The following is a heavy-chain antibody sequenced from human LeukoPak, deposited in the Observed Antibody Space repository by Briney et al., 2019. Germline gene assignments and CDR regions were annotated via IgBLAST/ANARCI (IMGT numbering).Heavy chain of an antibody. Sequence: SETLSLTCTVSGGSISSYYWSWIRQPPGKGLEWIGNISYSGSTYYNPSLKSRVTISVDTSRNQFSLKLSSVTAADTAVYYCARAMTFHNWFDPWGQGTLATVSS. D-gene: IGHD3/OR15-3a*01. CDR1: GGSISSYY. CDR3: ARAMTFHNWFDP. J-gene: IGHJ5*02. CDR2: ISYSGST. V-gene: IGHV4-59*08.